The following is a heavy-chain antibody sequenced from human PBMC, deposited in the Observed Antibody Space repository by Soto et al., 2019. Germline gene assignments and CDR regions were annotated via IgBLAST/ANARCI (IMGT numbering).Heavy chain of an antibody. CDR2: TYYGSKWFN. V-gene: IGHV6-1*01. CDR3: ARGLVAPIPTLDY. CDR1: GDSVSNARAG. D-gene: IGHD5-12*01. Sequence: QVQLQQSGPVLLKPSQTLSLTCVISGDSVSNARAGWNWIRQSPSRGLEWLGRTYYGSKWFNDYSLSVQSLITLNPYAANHQFSLHLKSVTPDGTAVFYCARGLVAPIPTLDYCGQGTLATVSS. J-gene: IGHJ4*02.